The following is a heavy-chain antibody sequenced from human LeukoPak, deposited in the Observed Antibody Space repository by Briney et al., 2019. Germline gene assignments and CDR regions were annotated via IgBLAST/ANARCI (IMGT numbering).Heavy chain of an antibody. CDR1: GASISSSNW. D-gene: IGHD4-17*01. CDR3: ARHIYGDYTADAFDI. CDR2: VSHSGST. J-gene: IGHJ3*02. V-gene: IGHV4-4*02. Sequence: NPSETLSLTCAVSGASISSSNWWSWVRQPPGKGLEWIGEVSHSGSTNYNPSLKSRVTISVDTSKNQFSLKLSSVTAADTAVYYCARHIYGDYTADAFDIWGQGTMVTVSS.